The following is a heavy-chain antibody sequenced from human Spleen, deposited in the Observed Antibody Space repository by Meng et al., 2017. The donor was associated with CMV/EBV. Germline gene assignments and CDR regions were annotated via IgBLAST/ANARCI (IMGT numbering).Heavy chain of an antibody. J-gene: IGHJ5*02. CDR1: GGSISTYT. Sequence: WESLSLTCSVSGGSISTYTWTWIRQPPGKTLEWIGYIYSSGSTNYNPSLRGRITISLDTSKNRLSLKLTYVTAADEAVYYCAGGDQMIDPWGQGIVVTVSS. CDR2: IYSSGST. CDR3: AGGDQMIDP. D-gene: IGHD3-16*01. V-gene: IGHV4-59*01.